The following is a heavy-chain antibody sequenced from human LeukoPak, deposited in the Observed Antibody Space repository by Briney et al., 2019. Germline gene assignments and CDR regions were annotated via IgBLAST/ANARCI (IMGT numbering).Heavy chain of an antibody. D-gene: IGHD1-26*01. Sequence: PSETLSLTCTVSGYSISSGYYWGWIRQPPGKGLEWIGSIYHSGSTYYNPSLKSRVTISVDTSKNQFSLKLSSVTAADTAVYYCGRSSRLSGSSRYWFDPWGQGTLVTVSS. CDR1: GYSISSGYY. J-gene: IGHJ5*02. CDR3: GRSSRLSGSSRYWFDP. CDR2: IYHSGST. V-gene: IGHV4-38-2*02.